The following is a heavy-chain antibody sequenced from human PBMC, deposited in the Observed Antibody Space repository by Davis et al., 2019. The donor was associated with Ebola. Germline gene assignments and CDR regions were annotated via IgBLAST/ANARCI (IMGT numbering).Heavy chain of an antibody. CDR3: ARARGRAKYYYDSSGYNPGY. CDR1: GGTLTSYA. V-gene: IGHV1-69*13. D-gene: IGHD3-22*01. J-gene: IGHJ4*02. CDR2: IIPIFGTA. Sequence: AASVKVSCKAVGGTLTSYAISWVRQAPGQGLEWMGGIIPIFGTANYAQKFQGRVTITADESTSTAYMELSSLRSEDTAVYYCARARGRAKYYYDSSGYNPGYWGQGTLVTVSS.